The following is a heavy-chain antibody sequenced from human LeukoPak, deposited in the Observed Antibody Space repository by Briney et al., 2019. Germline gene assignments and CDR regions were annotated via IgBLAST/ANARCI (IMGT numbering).Heavy chain of an antibody. CDR1: GDSIRNSNYY. V-gene: IGHV4-39*01. CDR3: ARLFAVVTRFFDY. J-gene: IGHJ4*02. Sequence: SETLSLTCTVSGDSIRNSNYYWGWIRQPPGKGLEWVGSIYYSGNTYYNPSLKSRVTISLDTSTNRFSLKLSSVTAADTAVYYCARLFAVVTRFFDYWGQGTLDTVSS. D-gene: IGHD3-3*01. CDR2: IYYSGNT.